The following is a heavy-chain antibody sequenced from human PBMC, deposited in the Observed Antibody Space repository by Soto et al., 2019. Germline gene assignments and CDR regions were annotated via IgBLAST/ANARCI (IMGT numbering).Heavy chain of an antibody. D-gene: IGHD4-17*01. CDR2: IIPIFGTA. V-gene: IGHV1-69*13. J-gene: IGHJ4*02. CDR1: GGTFSSYA. CDR3: ARGVGYGDYVVDY. Sequence: SVKVPCKASGGTFSSYAISWVRQAPGQGLEWMGGIIPIFGTANYAQKFQGRVTITADESTSTAYMELSSLRSEDTAVYYCARGVGYGDYVVDYWGQGTPVTVFS.